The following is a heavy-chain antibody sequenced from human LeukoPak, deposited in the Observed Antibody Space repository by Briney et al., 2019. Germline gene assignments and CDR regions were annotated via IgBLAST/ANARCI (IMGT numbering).Heavy chain of an antibody. CDR3: VKSNSRYQPWTLDI. CDR1: SGSFRTYY. V-gene: IGHV4-59*01. D-gene: IGHD2-2*01. Sequence: TSETLSLPCTVSSGSFRTYYWSWIRQPPGKGLEWIGYIFYNEGTSYNPSLKSRVTISVDTSNNQLSLKVNSVTAADTAMYYCVKSNSRYQPWTLDIWGRGTMVTVSS. CDR2: IFYNEGT. J-gene: IGHJ3*02.